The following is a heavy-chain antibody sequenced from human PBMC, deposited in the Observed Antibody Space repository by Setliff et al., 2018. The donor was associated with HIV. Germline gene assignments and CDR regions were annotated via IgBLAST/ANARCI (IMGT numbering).Heavy chain of an antibody. V-gene: IGHV4-34*01. Sequence: KTSETLSLTCAVYGGSLSGYYWTWIRQPPGKGLEWIGEINHSGSTNYNPSLKSRITISIDTSKNQFSLKLSSVTAADTAMYYCARGRMATVLIRNWIDPWGQGSLVTVS. J-gene: IGHJ5*02. CDR3: ARGRMATVLIRNWIDP. CDR2: INHSGST. CDR1: GGSLSGYY. D-gene: IGHD4-4*01.